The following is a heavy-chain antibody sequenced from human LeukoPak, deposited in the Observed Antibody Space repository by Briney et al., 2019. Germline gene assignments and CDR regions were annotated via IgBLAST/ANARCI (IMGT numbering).Heavy chain of an antibody. CDR2: FDPEDGET. Sequence: ASVKVSCKVSGYTLTELSMHWVRQAPGKGLEWMGGFDPEDGETIYAQKFQGRVTMTEDTSTDTAYMELSSLRSEDTAVYYCATSARMKRGGDYVASDYWGQGTLVTVSS. CDR1: GYTLTELS. D-gene: IGHD2-21*02. V-gene: IGHV1-24*01. J-gene: IGHJ4*02. CDR3: ATSARMKRGGDYVASDY.